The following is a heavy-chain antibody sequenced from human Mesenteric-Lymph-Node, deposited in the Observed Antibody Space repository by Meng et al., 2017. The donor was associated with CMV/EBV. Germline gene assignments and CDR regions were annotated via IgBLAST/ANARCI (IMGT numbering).Heavy chain of an antibody. D-gene: IGHD6-19*01. J-gene: IGHJ5*02. CDR2: VHYTGST. CDR3: ARPFPSWQSPRLDPFGA. CDR1: GDSISSFYY. Sequence: RASGPAQVKPSETLFLTCTVPGDSISSFYYWGWIRQPPGGGLEWIGSVHYTGSTYYSPSLKSRVTVSVDTSKNQFSLRLTSVTAADTAVYYCARPFPSWQSPRLDPFGAWGQGTLVTVSS. V-gene: IGHV4-39*01.